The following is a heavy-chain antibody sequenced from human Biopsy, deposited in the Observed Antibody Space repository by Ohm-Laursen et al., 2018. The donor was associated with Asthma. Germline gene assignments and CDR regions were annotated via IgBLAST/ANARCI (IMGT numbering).Heavy chain of an antibody. Sequence: QTLTLTCTVSYGSITSGGYYWTWIRQHPGKGLEWIGFIYYSGSTYYNPSLKSRVSIPIDTSKNQFSLKLSSVTAADTAVYYCARAQDYYDSRGYYRSFDYWGQGTLVTVSS. CDR1: YGSITSGGYY. CDR3: ARAQDYYDSRGYYRSFDY. D-gene: IGHD3-22*01. J-gene: IGHJ4*02. V-gene: IGHV4-31*03. CDR2: IYYSGST.